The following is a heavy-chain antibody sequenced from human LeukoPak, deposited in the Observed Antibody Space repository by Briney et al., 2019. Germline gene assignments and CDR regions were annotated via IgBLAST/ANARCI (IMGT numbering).Heavy chain of an antibody. CDR3: ARGKRESGCDIYHFDY. Sequence: VASVKVSCKASGGTFISYAISWVRQAPGQGLEGMGRIIPIFGSASYARKFKDRVTIITDASTSTVHMELSSLRAEDTAVYYCARGKRESGCDIYHFDYWGQGTLVTVSS. J-gene: IGHJ4*02. CDR2: IIPIFGSA. V-gene: IGHV1-69*05. D-gene: IGHD5-12*01. CDR1: GGTFISYA.